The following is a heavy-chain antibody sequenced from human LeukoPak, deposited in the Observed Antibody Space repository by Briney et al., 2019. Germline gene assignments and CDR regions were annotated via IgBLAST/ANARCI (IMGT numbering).Heavy chain of an antibody. CDR2: IHPGEYER. V-gene: IGHV5-51*01. J-gene: IGHJ5*02. CDR1: GYRFTNYW. CDR3: ARRTDSGWKWFDP. Sequence: GDSLKISCKASGYRFTNYWIGWVRQMPGKGLEWMGVIHPGEYERRYSPSFEGQVTISADKSISTAYMQWSSLKASDTAMYYCARRTDSGWKWFDPWGQGTLVTVSS. D-gene: IGHD6-25*01.